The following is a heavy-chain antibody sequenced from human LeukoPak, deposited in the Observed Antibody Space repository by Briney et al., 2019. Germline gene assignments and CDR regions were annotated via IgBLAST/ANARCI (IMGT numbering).Heavy chain of an antibody. V-gene: IGHV1-2*02. CDR3: ARDRVFADFDY. D-gene: IGHD2-21*01. Sequence: ASVKVSCNASGYTFTGYYIHWVRQAPGQGLEWVGWINPNSSDTKYTQNFQGRVTMTRDTSISTAYMELSRLKSDDTAMYYCARDRVFADFDYWGQGTLVTVSS. J-gene: IGHJ4*02. CDR2: INPNSSDT. CDR1: GYTFTGYY.